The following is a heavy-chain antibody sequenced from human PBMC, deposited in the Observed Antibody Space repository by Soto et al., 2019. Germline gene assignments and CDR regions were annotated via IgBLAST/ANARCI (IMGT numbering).Heavy chain of an antibody. CDR3: AHRPRGYVYYFDY. Sequence: QITLKESGPTLVKPTQTLTLTCTFSGFSLRTRGVAVGWFRQPPGKALEWLALIYWDEAKWYSPSLKSRLTIADDPSKNQVVLSMTNVDPLDTATYYCAHRPRGYVYYFDYWGQGILVTVSS. CDR1: GFSLRTRGVA. V-gene: IGHV2-5*02. D-gene: IGHD5-12*01. J-gene: IGHJ4*02. CDR2: IYWDEAK.